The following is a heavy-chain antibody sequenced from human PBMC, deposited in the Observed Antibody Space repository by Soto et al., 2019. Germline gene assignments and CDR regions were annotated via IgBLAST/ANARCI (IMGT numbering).Heavy chain of an antibody. CDR3: ARDLGSWYAFDI. Sequence: ASVKVSCKASGYTFTSYAMHWVRQAPGQRLEWMGWINAGNGNTKYSQKFQGRVTITRDTSASTAYMELSSLRSEDTAVYYCARDLGSWYAFDIWGQGTMVTVSS. D-gene: IGHD6-13*01. V-gene: IGHV1-3*01. CDR1: GYTFTSYA. J-gene: IGHJ3*02. CDR2: INAGNGNT.